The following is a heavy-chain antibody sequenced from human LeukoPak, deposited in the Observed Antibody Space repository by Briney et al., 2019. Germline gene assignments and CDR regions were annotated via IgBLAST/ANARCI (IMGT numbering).Heavy chain of an antibody. CDR1: GGSISSYY. V-gene: IGHV4-59*08. D-gene: IGHD6-13*01. Sequence: SETLSFTCTVSGGSISSYYWSWIRQPPGKGLEWIGYIYYSGSTNYSPSLKSRVTISVDTSKNQFSLKLSSVTAADTAVYYCARQIAAAGSGGQEERGYFDYWGQGTLVTVSS. J-gene: IGHJ4*02. CDR2: IYYSGST. CDR3: ARQIAAAGSGGQEERGYFDY.